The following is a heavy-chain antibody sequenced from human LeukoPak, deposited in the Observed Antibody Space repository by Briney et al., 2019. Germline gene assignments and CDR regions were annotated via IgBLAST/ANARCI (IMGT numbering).Heavy chain of an antibody. CDR3: ARDYCSGGSCYWFDP. D-gene: IGHD2-15*01. Sequence: GGSLRLSCAASGFTFSSYAMHWVRQAPGKGLEWVAVISYDGSNKYYADSVKGRFTISRDNSKNTLYLQMNRLRAEDTAVYYCARDYCSGGSCYWFDPWGQGTLVTVSS. V-gene: IGHV3-30*04. CDR1: GFTFSSYA. CDR2: ISYDGSNK. J-gene: IGHJ5*02.